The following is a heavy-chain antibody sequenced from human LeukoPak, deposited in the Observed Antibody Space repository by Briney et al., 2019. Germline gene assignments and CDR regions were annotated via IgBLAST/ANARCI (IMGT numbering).Heavy chain of an antibody. J-gene: IGHJ5*02. D-gene: IGHD3-10*01. V-gene: IGHV4-4*07. Sequence: SETLSLTCTVSGGSINSYYWSWIRQPAGKGLEWIGRIYITGSTIYNPSLKSRVTMSVDTSKNQFSLKLSSVTAADTAVYYCARDRGVTTGGGFWFDPWGQGTLVTVSS. CDR3: ARDRGVTTGGGFWFDP. CDR2: IYITGST. CDR1: GGSINSYY.